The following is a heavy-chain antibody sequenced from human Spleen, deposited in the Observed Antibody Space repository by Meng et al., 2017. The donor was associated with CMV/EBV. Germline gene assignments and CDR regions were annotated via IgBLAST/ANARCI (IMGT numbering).Heavy chain of an antibody. CDR2: IYHSGST. J-gene: IGHJ6*02. CDR3: ARWGSNSDYGAGYYYAMDV. D-gene: IGHD4/OR15-4a*01. V-gene: IGHV4-38-2*02. CDR1: GYSISSGYY. Sequence: GSLRLSCTASGYSISSGYYWGWIRQPPGKGLEWIGSIYHSGSTYYNPSLKSRVTISIDTSKNQFSLQLNSATDADTAVYYCARWGSNSDYGAGYYYAMDVWGQGTTVTVSS.